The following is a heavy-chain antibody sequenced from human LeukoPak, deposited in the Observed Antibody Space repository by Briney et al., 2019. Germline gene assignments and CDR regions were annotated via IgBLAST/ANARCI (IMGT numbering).Heavy chain of an antibody. Sequence: GGSLRLSCAASGFTFSNAWMSWVRQAPGKGLEWVGRIKSKTDGGTTDYAAPVKGRFTISRDDSKNTLYLQMNSLKTEDTAVYYCITGPVTRSSYNWKNDYWGQGTLVTASS. CDR2: IKSKTDGGTT. D-gene: IGHD1-20*01. CDR1: GFTFSNAW. J-gene: IGHJ4*02. V-gene: IGHV3-15*01. CDR3: ITGPVTRSSYNWKNDY.